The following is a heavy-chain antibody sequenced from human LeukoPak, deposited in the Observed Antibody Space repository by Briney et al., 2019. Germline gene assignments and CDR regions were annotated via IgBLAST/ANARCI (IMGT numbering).Heavy chain of an antibody. CDR2: INHSGST. J-gene: IGHJ4*02. CDR1: GGSFSGYY. V-gene: IGHV4-34*01. D-gene: IGHD1-1*01. CDR3: ARGHTLQI. Sequence: KPSETLSLTCAVYGGSFSGYYWSWIRQPPGKGLEWIGEINHSGSTNYNPSLKSRVTISVDTSKNQFSLKLSSVTAADTAVYYCARGHTLQIWGQGTLVTVSS.